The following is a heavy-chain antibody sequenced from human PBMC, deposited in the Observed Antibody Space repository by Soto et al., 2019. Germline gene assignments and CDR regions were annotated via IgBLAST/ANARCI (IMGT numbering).Heavy chain of an antibody. J-gene: IGHJ4*02. CDR3: ARITYYYDSSGYSVDY. V-gene: IGHV3-21*01. CDR1: GFTFSSYS. CDR2: ISGSSYI. D-gene: IGHD3-22*01. Sequence: GGSLRLSCAASGFTFSSYSMNWVRQAPGKGLEWVSSISGSSYIYYADSVKGRFTISRDNAKNSLYLQMNSLRAEDTAVYYCARITYYYDSSGYSVDYWGQGTLVTVSS.